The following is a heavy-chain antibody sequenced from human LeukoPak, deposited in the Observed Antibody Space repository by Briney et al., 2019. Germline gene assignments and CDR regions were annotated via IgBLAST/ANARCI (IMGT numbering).Heavy chain of an antibody. Sequence: ASVKVSCKTSGYSFILYGISWVRQAPGQGLEGMGWINPNSGGTNYAQKFQGRVTMTRDTSISTAYMELSRLRSDDTAVYYCARTIIPSYYYGSGSFGAFDIWGQGTMVTVSS. V-gene: IGHV1-2*02. CDR2: INPNSGGT. CDR3: ARTIIPSYYYGSGSFGAFDI. CDR1: GYSFILYG. J-gene: IGHJ3*02. D-gene: IGHD3-10*01.